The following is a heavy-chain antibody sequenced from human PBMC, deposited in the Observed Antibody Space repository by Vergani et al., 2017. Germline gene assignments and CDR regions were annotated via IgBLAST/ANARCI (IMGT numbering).Heavy chain of an antibody. V-gene: IGHV3-23*01. CDR2: ISGSGGST. CDR3: EKGGTQATYDY. Sequence: EVQLLESGGGLVQPGGSLRLSCAASGFTFRSYAMSWVRQAPGKGLEWVSAISGSGGSTYYADSVEGRFTISRDNSQNTLYLQMKSLRAEDTAVYYCEKGGTQATYDYWGQGSLVTVSS. CDR1: GFTFRSYA. J-gene: IGHJ4*02. D-gene: IGHD3-16*01.